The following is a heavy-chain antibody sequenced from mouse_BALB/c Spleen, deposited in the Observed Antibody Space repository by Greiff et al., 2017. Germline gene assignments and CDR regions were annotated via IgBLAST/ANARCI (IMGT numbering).Heavy chain of an antibody. V-gene: IGHV14-4*02. CDR3: TRWTTAYFDY. CDR1: GFNIKDYY. CDR2: IDPENGDT. Sequence: VQLQQSGAELVRSGASVKLSCTASGFNIKDYYMHWVKQRPEQGLEWIGWIDPENGDTEYAPKFQGKATMTADTSSNTAYLQLSSLTSEDTAVYYCTRWTTAYFDYWGQGTTLTVSS. J-gene: IGHJ2*01. D-gene: IGHD1-2*01.